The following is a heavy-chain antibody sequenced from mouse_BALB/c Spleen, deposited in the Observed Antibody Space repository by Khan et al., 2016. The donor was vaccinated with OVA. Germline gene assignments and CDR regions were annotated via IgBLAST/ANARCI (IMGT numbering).Heavy chain of an antibody. CDR3: ARTYGSDFDY. V-gene: IGHV1-20*02. D-gene: IGHD1-1*01. J-gene: IGHJ2*01. CDR2: INPHIGET. Sequence: VHVKQSGPELVKPGASVKISCKASGYSFTGYFMNWVMQSHGKSLEWIGRINPHIGETFYNQKFRDKATLTVDESSSTAHMELRSLASEDSAVYYCARTYGSDFDYWGQGTTLTVSS. CDR1: GYSFTGYF.